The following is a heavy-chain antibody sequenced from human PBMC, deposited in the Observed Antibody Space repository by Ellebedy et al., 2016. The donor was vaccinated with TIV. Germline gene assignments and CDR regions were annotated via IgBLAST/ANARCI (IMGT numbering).Heavy chain of an antibody. V-gene: IGHV3-23*01. CDR1: GFTFSSYA. CDR2: ISHTGTRT. CDR3: AKGRGGGSDSSAPRYYFDS. D-gene: IGHD6-19*01. Sequence: GESLKISCAASGFTFSSYAMSWVWQAPGKGLEWVSTISHTGTRTYYANSVEGRFIISRDNSKRTLYLQMNSLRAEDTAVYYCAKGRGGGSDSSAPRYYFDSWGLGTLVTVSS. J-gene: IGHJ4*02.